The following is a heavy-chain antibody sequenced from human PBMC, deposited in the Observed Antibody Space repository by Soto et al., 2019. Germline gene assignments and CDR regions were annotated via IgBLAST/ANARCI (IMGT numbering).Heavy chain of an antibody. V-gene: IGHV5-51*01. Sequence: GESLKISCKGSGYSFTSHWIGWVRQMPGKGLEWMGIVYPGDSDTRYSPSFQGQVTISADKSISTAYLQWSSLKASDSAMYYCARRYCSGGTCYFFDYWGQGTMVTVYS. CDR2: VYPGDSDT. CDR1: GYSFTSHW. CDR3: ARRYCSGGTCYFFDY. D-gene: IGHD2-15*01. J-gene: IGHJ4*02.